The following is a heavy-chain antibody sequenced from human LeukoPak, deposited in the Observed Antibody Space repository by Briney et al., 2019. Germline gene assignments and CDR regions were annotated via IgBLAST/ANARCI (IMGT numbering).Heavy chain of an antibody. J-gene: IGHJ4*02. Sequence: AAARVSSMAPGYTFTISGISCVPHAPGQRLERRGRISAYNGNTKDAQKLQGRVTMTTDTSTSTAYMELRSLRSADTAVYYCARATPHYDSSGYYWEIDYWGQGTLVTVSS. CDR3: ARATPHYDSSGYYWEIDY. CDR2: ISAYNGNT. D-gene: IGHD3-22*01. V-gene: IGHV1-18*01. CDR1: GYTFTISG.